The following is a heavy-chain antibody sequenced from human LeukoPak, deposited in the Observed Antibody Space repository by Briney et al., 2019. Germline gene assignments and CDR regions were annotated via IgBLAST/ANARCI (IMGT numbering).Heavy chain of an antibody. D-gene: IGHD6-19*01. J-gene: IGHJ4*02. CDR3: VKDLVAASENVRGWYPMDY. Sequence: GGSLRLSCAASGFTFAEYTMHWVRQAPGKGLEWVSLISWNGARIHYGDSVKGRFTISRDNSKNSLYLQMDSLRTEDTALYYCVKDLVAASENVRGWYPMDYWGQGTLVTVSS. CDR1: GFTFAEYT. CDR2: ISWNGARI. V-gene: IGHV3-43*01.